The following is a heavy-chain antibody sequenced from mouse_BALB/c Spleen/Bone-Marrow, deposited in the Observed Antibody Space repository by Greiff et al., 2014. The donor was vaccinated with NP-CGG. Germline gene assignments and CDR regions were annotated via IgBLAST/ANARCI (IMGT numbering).Heavy chain of an antibody. CDR3: ARQYGNLGVMDY. CDR1: GFTFSRYG. Sequence: EVKLVESGGDLVKPGGSLKLSCAASGFTFSRYGMSWVRQTPDKRLEWVANISSCGSYTYYPDSVKGRFTISRDNAKNTLYLHMSSLKSEDTAMYYCARQYGNLGVMDYWGQGTSVTVSS. V-gene: IGHV5-6*01. CDR2: ISSCGSYT. D-gene: IGHD2-1*01. J-gene: IGHJ4*01.